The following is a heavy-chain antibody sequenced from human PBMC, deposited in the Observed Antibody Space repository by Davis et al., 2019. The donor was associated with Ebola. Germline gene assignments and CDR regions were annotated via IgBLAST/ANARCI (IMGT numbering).Heavy chain of an antibody. V-gene: IGHV3-7*03. CDR2: IKQDGSEK. D-gene: IGHD2-2*02. J-gene: IGHJ6*02. CDR1: GFTFSSYW. Sequence: GESLKISCAASGFTFSSYWMSWVRQAPGKGLEWVANIKQDGSEKYYVDSVKGRFTISRDNAKNSLYLQMNSLRAEDTALYYCARLACTSSSCYTGNYYYYYGVDVWGQGTTVTVSS. CDR3: ARLACTSSSCYTGNYYYYYGVDV.